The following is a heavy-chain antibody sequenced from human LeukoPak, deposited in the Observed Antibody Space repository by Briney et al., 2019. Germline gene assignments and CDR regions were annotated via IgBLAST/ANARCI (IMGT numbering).Heavy chain of an antibody. V-gene: IGHV1-24*01. Sequence: AAVKVSCKVSGNTFTDLSMNWVRQPPGKRLEWMGGFDPEDVETIYAQKFQGRVTMIEDTSTETAYMELTSLRPEDTAVYYCATDFYRGRQFDYWGQGALVAVSS. CDR3: ATDFYRGRQFDY. CDR2: FDPEDVET. D-gene: IGHD2/OR15-2a*01. CDR1: GNTFTDLS. J-gene: IGHJ4*02.